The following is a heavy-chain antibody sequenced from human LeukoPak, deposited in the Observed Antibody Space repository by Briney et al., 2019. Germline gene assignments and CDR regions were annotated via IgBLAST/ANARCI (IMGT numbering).Heavy chain of an antibody. CDR2: ISSSSSYI. D-gene: IGHD3-22*01. Sequence: GGSLRLSCAASGFTFSSYSMNWVRQAPGKGLEWVSSISSSSSYIYYADSVKGRFTISRDNAKNSLYLQMNSLRAEDTAVYYCARTYYYDSSGYYSKPSHWFDPWGQGTLVTVSS. V-gene: IGHV3-21*01. CDR1: GFTFSSYS. CDR3: ARTYYYDSSGYYSKPSHWFDP. J-gene: IGHJ5*02.